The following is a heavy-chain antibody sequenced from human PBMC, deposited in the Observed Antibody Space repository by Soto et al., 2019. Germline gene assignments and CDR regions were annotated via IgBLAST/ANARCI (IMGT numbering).Heavy chain of an antibody. J-gene: IGHJ4*02. CDR1: GGTFSSYA. D-gene: IGHD1-26*01. Sequence: QVQLVQSGAEVKKPGSSVKVSCKASGGTFSSYAISWVRQAPGQGLEWMGGTIPIFGTANYAQKFQGRVAITADESTSTAYMELSSLRSEDTAVYYCARDEGWRIVGATNAFDYWGQGTLVTVSS. CDR2: TIPIFGTA. V-gene: IGHV1-69*01. CDR3: ARDEGWRIVGATNAFDY.